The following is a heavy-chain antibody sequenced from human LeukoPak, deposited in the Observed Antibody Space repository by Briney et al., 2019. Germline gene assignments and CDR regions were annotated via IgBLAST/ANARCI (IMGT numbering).Heavy chain of an antibody. D-gene: IGHD2/OR15-2a*01. CDR3: ARERTDASMDY. J-gene: IGHJ4*02. CDR2: IYTSGST. V-gene: IGHV4-61*02. CDR1: GGSISSGSYY. Sequence: SETLSLTCTVSGGSISSGSYYWTWIRQPAGKGLEWIGRIYTSGSTNHNPSLKSRVTISLDTSKNQFSLKLISVTAADTAVYFCARERTDASMDYWGQGTLVTVSS.